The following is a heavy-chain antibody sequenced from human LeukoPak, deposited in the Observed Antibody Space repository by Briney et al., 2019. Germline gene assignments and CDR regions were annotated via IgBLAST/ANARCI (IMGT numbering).Heavy chain of an antibody. CDR3: ARGPFWSGYYDD. D-gene: IGHD3-3*01. CDR1: GFTFSSNW. J-gene: IGHJ4*02. CDR2: IKPDGSAE. Sequence: GGSLRLSCATSGFTFSSNWMSWVRHAPGRGLEWVANIKPDGSAEYYAASVKGRFTVSRDNAKNSLYLQMNSLRAEDTAVYYCARGPFWSGYYDDWGQGTLVTVSS. V-gene: IGHV3-7*03.